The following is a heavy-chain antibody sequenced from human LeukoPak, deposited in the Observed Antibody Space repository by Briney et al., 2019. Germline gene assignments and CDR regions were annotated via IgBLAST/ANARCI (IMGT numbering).Heavy chain of an antibody. D-gene: IGHD4-17*01. CDR3: AREVNYGDYGPYFDY. V-gene: IGHV4-39*07. Sequence: SETLSLTCTVSGGSISSTSYYWGWIRQPPGKGLEWIGTIYYSGSTYYNPSLKSRVTISVDTSKNQFSLKLSSVTAADTAVYYCAREVNYGDYGPYFDYWGQGTLVTVSS. CDR2: IYYSGST. J-gene: IGHJ4*02. CDR1: GGSISSTSYY.